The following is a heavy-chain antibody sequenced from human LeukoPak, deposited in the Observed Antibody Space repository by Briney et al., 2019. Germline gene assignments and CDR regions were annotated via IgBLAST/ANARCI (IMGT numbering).Heavy chain of an antibody. CDR2: INTSGDT. V-gene: IGHV1-46*01. CDR1: GYTFTSYY. Sequence: ASVKVSCKASGYTFTSYYMHWVRQAPGQGLEWMGIINTSGDTNYAQKFQGRVTMTRDTSTSTVYMELSSLRSEDTAVYYCAREGGYSYGPYSDYWGQGTLVTVSS. J-gene: IGHJ4*02. CDR3: AREGGYSYGPYSDY. D-gene: IGHD5-18*01.